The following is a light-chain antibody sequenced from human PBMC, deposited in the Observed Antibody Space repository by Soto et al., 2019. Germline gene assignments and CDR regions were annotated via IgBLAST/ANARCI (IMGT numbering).Light chain of an antibody. CDR1: SGHSNYA. CDR2: LNSDGSH. Sequence: QPVLTQSPSASASLGASVKLTCTLSSGHSNYAIAWHQQQPEKGPRYLMKLNSDGSHSKGDGIPDRFSGSSSGAERYLTISSLQSEDEADYYCQTWGTGLYVVFGGGTKRTVL. CDR3: QTWGTGLYVV. J-gene: IGLJ2*01. V-gene: IGLV4-69*01.